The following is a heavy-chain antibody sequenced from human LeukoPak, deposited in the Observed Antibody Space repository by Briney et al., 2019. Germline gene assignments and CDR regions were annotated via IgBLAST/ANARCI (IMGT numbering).Heavy chain of an antibody. J-gene: IGHJ4*02. CDR2: ISSSSSYI. D-gene: IGHD2-15*01. Sequence: GGSLRLSCAASGFTFSSYSMNWVRQAPGKGLEWVSSISSSSSYIYYADSVKGRFTISRDNAKNSLYLQMNSLRAEDTAVYYCARSGFRFVVVVAAPDYWGQGTLVTVSS. CDR1: GFTFSSYS. V-gene: IGHV3-21*04. CDR3: ARSGFRFVVVVAAPDY.